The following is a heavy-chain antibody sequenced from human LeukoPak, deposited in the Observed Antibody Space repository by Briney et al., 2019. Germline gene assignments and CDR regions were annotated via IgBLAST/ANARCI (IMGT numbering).Heavy chain of an antibody. J-gene: IGHJ4*02. CDR3: ARDLPYSSGWYY. V-gene: IGHV1-69*06. Sequence: GASVKVSCKASEGTFSSYAISWVRQAPGQGLEWMGGIIPIFGTANYAQKFQGRVTITADKSTSTAYMELSSLRSEDTAVYYCARDLPYSSGWYYWGQGTLVTVSS. CDR1: EGTFSSYA. CDR2: IIPIFGTA. D-gene: IGHD6-19*01.